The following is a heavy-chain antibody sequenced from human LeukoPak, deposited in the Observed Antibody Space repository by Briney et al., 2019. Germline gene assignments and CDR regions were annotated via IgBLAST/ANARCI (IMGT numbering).Heavy chain of an antibody. CDR3: VRGSTLRHYQY. Sequence: SETLSLTCTVSGSSISSSTYYWGWIRRPPGKGLEWIGSIYYSGSTYYNPSLKSRVTVSVDTSKNQFSLKLSSVTAADTALYYCVRGSTLRHYQYWGQGTLVTVSS. D-gene: IGHD3-16*01. CDR1: GSSISSSTYY. V-gene: IGHV4-39*01. CDR2: IYYSGST. J-gene: IGHJ4*02.